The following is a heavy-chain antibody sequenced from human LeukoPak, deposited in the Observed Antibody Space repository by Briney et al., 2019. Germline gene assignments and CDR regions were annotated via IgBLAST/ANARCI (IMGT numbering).Heavy chain of an antibody. V-gene: IGHV4-34*01. CDR3: ARHRYYYDSNGYYCVYYFDY. Sequence: PSETLSLTCAVYGGSFSGYYWSWIRQPPGKGLEWIGEINHSGSTNYNPSLKSRVTISVDTSKNQFSLKLSSVTAADTAVYYCARHRYYYDSNGYYCVYYFDYWGQGTLVTVSS. D-gene: IGHD3-22*01. CDR1: GGSFSGYY. J-gene: IGHJ4*02. CDR2: INHSGST.